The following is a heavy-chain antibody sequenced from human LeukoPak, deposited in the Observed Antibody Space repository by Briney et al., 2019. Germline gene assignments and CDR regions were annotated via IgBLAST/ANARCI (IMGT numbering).Heavy chain of an antibody. CDR1: GFTFSSYS. CDR3: ARAVGYSYGLPT. J-gene: IGHJ4*02. CDR2: ISSSSSYI. V-gene: IGHV3-21*01. Sequence: GGSLRLSCAASGFTFSSYSMNWVRQAPGKGLEWVSSISSSSSYIYYADSVKGRFTISRDNAKNSLYLQMNSLRAEDTAVYYCARAVGYSYGLPTWGQGTLVTVSS. D-gene: IGHD5-18*01.